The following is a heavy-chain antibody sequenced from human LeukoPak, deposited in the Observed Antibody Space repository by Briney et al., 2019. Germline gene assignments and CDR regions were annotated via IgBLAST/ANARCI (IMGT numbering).Heavy chain of an antibody. CDR3: ARGIAAAGMVYYFDY. Sequence: PSESPSLTCTVSGGSISSYYWSWIRRPAGKGLEWIGRIYTSGSTNYNPSLKSRVTMSVDTSKNQFSLKLSSVTAADTAVYYCARGIAAAGMVYYFDYWGQGTLVTVS. D-gene: IGHD6-13*01. CDR2: IYTSGST. V-gene: IGHV4-4*07. CDR1: GGSISSYY. J-gene: IGHJ4*02.